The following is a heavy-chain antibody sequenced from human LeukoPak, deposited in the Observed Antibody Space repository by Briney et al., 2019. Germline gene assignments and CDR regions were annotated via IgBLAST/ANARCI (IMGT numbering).Heavy chain of an antibody. V-gene: IGHV3-23*01. CDR3: GTPRAMSTRDFDH. Sequence: GGSLRLSCAASGFTFSSYAMNWVRQAPGKGLEWVSGISGSGGATYSADSVKGRFTISRDNSKNMLYLQMNSLRAEDTAVYYCGTPRAMSTRDFDHWGQGTLVTVSS. CDR2: ISGSGGAT. J-gene: IGHJ4*02. D-gene: IGHD1-1*01. CDR1: GFTFSSYA.